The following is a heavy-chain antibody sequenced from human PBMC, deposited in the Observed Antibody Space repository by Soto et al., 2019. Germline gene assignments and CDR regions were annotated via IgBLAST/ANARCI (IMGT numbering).Heavy chain of an antibody. CDR1: GYTFTSYA. Sequence: ASVKVSCKASGYTFTSYAMHWARQAPGQRLEWMGWINAGNGNTKYSQKFQGRVTITSDTSASTAYMELSSLRSEDTAVYYCARQAKGGYNYGYGGKETLVTASP. V-gene: IGHV1-3*01. CDR2: INAGNGNT. CDR3: ARQAKGGYNYGY. J-gene: IGHJ4*02. D-gene: IGHD5-12*01.